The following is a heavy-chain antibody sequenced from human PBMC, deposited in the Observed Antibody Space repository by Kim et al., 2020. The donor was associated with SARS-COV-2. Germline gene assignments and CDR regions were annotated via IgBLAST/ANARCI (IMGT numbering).Heavy chain of an antibody. V-gene: IGHV4-31*02. Sequence: YYNPSLKSRVTISVDTSKNQFSLKLSSVTAADTAVYYCAREGRVTAYFDYWGQGTLVTVSS. CDR3: AREGRVTAYFDY. D-gene: IGHD5-18*01. J-gene: IGHJ4*02.